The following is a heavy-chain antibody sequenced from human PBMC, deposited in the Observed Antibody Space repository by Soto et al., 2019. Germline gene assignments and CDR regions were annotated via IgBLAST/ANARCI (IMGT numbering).Heavy chain of an antibody. CDR2: IYSVGST. V-gene: IGHV3-66*01. J-gene: IGHJ4*01. D-gene: IGHD6-19*01. CDR1: GFTVSSNY. CDR3: EKANGWYVEGRYLVY. Sequence: GGSLRLSCAASGFTVSSNYMSWVRQAPGKGQEWVSVIYSVGSTYYSDSVKGRFTISRDNSKNTLYLQMNSLKAEDTSVFYCEKANGWYVEGRYLVYWGHGTLVTVSS.